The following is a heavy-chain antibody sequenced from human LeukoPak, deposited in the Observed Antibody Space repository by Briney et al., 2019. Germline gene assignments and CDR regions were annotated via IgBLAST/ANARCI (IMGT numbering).Heavy chain of an antibody. CDR1: GFTFSTYD. V-gene: IGHV3-23*01. CDR3: AKNGYNSGWYDS. J-gene: IGHJ5*01. D-gene: IGHD6-25*01. CDR2: ISNSGYST. Sequence: PGGSLRLSCVASGFTFSTYDMSWVRQAPGKGLEWVSRISNSGYSTYFAESVKGRFTLSRDNSKNTLYLQMNSRRAEDTAVYHCAKNGYNSGWYDSWGQGTLVIVSS.